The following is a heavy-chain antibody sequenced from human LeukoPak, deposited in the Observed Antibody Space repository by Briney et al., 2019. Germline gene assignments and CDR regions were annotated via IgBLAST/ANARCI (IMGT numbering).Heavy chain of an antibody. Sequence: GGSLRLSCVASGFTFTSDAMNWVRQAPGKGLEWVSSTVSRGTTQYADSVKGRFTVSRDTSKNTLYLQMNSLRAEDTAVYYCARDKPYYYDSSGYRDYWGQGTLVTVSS. D-gene: IGHD3-22*01. CDR1: GFTFTSDA. V-gene: IGHV3-23*01. J-gene: IGHJ4*02. CDR3: ARDKPYYYDSSGYRDY. CDR2: TVSRGTT.